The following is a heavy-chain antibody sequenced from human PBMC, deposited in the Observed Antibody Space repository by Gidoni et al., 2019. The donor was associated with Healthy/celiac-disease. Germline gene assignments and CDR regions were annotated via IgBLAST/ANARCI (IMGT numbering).Heavy chain of an antibody. CDR2: ISSSSSYT. J-gene: IGHJ4*02. CDR3: AREGIAAAGPAWY. Sequence: QVQLVESGGGLVKPGGSLRLSCAASGFPFSDYYMSWIRQAPGKGLEWVSYISSSSSYTNYADSVKGRFTISRDNAKNSLYLQMNSLRAEDTAVYYCAREGIAAAGPAWYWGQGTLVTVSS. V-gene: IGHV3-11*06. CDR1: GFPFSDYY. D-gene: IGHD6-13*01.